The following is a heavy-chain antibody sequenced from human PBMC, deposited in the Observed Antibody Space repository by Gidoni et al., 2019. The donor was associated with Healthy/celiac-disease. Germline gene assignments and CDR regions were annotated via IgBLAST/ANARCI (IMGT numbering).Heavy chain of an antibody. Sequence: EVQMLESGGGLVQPGGSLRLSCAASGFTFSSYDMSWVRQAPGKGLAWCSAISGIGGSTYYADSVKCRFTISRDNSKNTLYLQMNSLRAEDTAVYYCATLPYGSGSYYNEGYFDYWGQGTLVTVSS. CDR2: ISGIGGST. CDR3: ATLPYGSGSYYNEGYFDY. V-gene: IGHV3-23*01. J-gene: IGHJ4*02. CDR1: GFTFSSYD. D-gene: IGHD3-10*01.